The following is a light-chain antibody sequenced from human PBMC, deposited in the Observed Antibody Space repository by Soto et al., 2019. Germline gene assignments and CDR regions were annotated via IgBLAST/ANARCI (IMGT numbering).Light chain of an antibody. CDR3: LQDSKYPRT. V-gene: IGKV1-6*01. CDR2: AAS. J-gene: IGKJ1*01. Sequence: AIQMTQSPSSLSASVGDRVTITCRASQGIRNELGWYQQRPGKAPKLLIYAASTLESWVPSRFSASGSGTDFTLTISSLRPEDFATYYCLQDSKYPRTFGQGTKVEIK. CDR1: QGIRNE.